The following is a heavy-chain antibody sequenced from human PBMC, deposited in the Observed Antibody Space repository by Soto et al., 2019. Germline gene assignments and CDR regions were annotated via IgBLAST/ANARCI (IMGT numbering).Heavy chain of an antibody. CDR3: AIDVMVGDCSCFVSD. V-gene: IGHV1-2*02. D-gene: IGHD2-21*01. J-gene: IGHJ4*02. CDR1: GYTFTGYY. CDR2: INPISGGT. Sequence: ASVQVSFKTSGYTFTGYYIHWVRLAPGQGLEWMGWINPISGGTNYAQNFQGRVTMTRDTSSSTTYMELSRLRSDDTAVYYCAIDVMVGDCSCFVSDRGQGTLVTV.